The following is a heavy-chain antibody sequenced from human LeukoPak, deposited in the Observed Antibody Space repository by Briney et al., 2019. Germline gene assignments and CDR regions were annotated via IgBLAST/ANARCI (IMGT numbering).Heavy chain of an antibody. J-gene: IGHJ4*02. CDR3: ARAFPVEMATIEDY. CDR2: INPNSGGT. CDR1: GYIFTGYY. V-gene: IGHV1-2*02. D-gene: IGHD5-24*01. Sequence: ASVKVPCKASGYIFTGYYMHWVRQAPGQGLGWMGWINPNSGGTNYAQKFQGRVTMTRDTSISTAYMELSRLRSDDTAVYYCARAFPVEMATIEDYWGQGTLVTVSS.